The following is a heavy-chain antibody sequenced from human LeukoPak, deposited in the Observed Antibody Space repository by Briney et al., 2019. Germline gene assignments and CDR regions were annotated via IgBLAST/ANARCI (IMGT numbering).Heavy chain of an antibody. CDR1: GFTFDDYA. CDR2: ISWNSGSI. Sequence: HPGGSLRLSCAASGFTFDDYAMHWVRQAPGKGLEGVSGISWNSGSIGYADSVKGRFTISRDNAKNSLYLQMNSLRAEDMALYYCAKGLGSSSWFSFDYWGQGTLVTVSS. V-gene: IGHV3-9*03. D-gene: IGHD6-13*01. J-gene: IGHJ4*02. CDR3: AKGLGSSSWFSFDY.